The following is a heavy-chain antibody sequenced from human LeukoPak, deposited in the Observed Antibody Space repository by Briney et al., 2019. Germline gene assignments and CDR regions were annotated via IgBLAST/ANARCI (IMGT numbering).Heavy chain of an antibody. D-gene: IGHD4-17*01. CDR1: GFTFSSYA. CDR2: ISHDGSNK. J-gene: IGHJ3*02. V-gene: IGHV3-30*04. Sequence: PGGSLRLSCAASGFTFSSYAMHWVRQAPGKGLEWVAVISHDGSNKYYADSVKGRFTISRDNSKNTLYLQMNSLRAEDTAVYYCARKDDYGDYVGAFDIWGQGTMVTVSS. CDR3: ARKDDYGDYVGAFDI.